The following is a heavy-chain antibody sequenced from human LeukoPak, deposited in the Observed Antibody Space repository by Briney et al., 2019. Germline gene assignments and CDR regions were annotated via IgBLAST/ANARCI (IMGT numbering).Heavy chain of an antibody. J-gene: IGHJ5*02. CDR1: GGSISSIIYY. CDR3: ASVTYGSGSLGFDP. V-gene: IGHV4-39*07. Sequence: ASETLSLTCTVSGGSISSIIYYWGWIRQPPGKGLEWIGSIYNSGSTYYNPSLKSRVTMSVDTSKNQFSLKLSSVTAADTAVYYCASVTYGSGSLGFDPWGQGTLVTVSS. D-gene: IGHD3-10*01. CDR2: IYNSGST.